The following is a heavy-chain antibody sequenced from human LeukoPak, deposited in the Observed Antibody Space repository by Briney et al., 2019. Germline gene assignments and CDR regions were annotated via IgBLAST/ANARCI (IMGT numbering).Heavy chain of an antibody. CDR1: GGSISSYY. D-gene: IGHD3-16*01. V-gene: IGHV4-59*12. CDR3: ARELISSRAAFDT. J-gene: IGHJ3*02. Sequence: PSETLSLTCTVSGGSISSYYWSWIRQPPRKGLEWIGEVGHSGTTNYNPSLKSRVTISVDTSKNQFSLKLTSVTAADTAVYYCARELISSRAAFDTWGQGTVVTVSS. CDR2: VGHSGTT.